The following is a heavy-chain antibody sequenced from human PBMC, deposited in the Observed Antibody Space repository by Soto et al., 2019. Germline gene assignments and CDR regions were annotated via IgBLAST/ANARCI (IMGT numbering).Heavy chain of an antibody. D-gene: IGHD2-8*02. CDR2: INHSGST. Sequence: SETLSLTCAVYGGSFSGYYWTWIRRPPGTGLEWIGEINHSGSTNYNPSLKSRVTISVDTSKNQFSLKLTSVTAADTAVYYCARGTITGLFDKWGQGTLVTVSS. CDR1: GGSFSGYY. V-gene: IGHV4-34*01. CDR3: ARGTITGLFDK. J-gene: IGHJ4*02.